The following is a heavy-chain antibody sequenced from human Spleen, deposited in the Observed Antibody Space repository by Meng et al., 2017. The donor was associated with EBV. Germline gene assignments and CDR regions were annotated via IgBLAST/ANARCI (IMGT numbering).Heavy chain of an antibody. CDR3: AQRERWGLDP. V-gene: IGHV4-4*02. J-gene: IGHJ5*02. Sequence: HFEESGPGLVKPSGTLSFPGAFFGGSISRRNGWSCVRQTPGKGLEWIGEIYHSGSTSYNPSLESRVTISVDKSKNQIFLKLRSVTAADTAVYYCAQRERWGLDPWGQGTLVTVSS. D-gene: IGHD3-16*01. CDR1: GGSISRRNG. CDR2: IYHSGST.